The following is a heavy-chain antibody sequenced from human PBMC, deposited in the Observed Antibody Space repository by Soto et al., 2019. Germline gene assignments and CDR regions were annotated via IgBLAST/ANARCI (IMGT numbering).Heavy chain of an antibody. V-gene: IGHV4-39*01. CDR3: ARRGYGDYSLSD. J-gene: IGHJ4*02. CDR1: GDSISSTFYY. CDR2: LHSNGRT. Sequence: QVFLKESGPGLVKPSETLSLTCTVSGDSISSTFYYWAWVRQPPGKGLEWVGTLHSNGRTHYSPSLRTRVSISGDTSKNQFSLRMTSVTAADTAFYYCARRGYGDYSLSDWGQGTLVTVSS. D-gene: IGHD4-17*01.